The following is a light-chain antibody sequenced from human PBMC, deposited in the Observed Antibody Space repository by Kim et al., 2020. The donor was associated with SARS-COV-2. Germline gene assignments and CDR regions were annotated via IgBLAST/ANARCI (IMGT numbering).Light chain of an antibody. CDR3: NSRDSNDNQLF. CDR2: GKN. CDR1: SLRSYY. Sequence: SSELTQDPAVSVALGQTVRITCQGDSLRSYYASWYQQKPGQAPILVIYGKNNRPSGIPDRFSGSSSGNTASLTITGTQADDEADYFCNSRDSNDNQLFFG. V-gene: IGLV3-19*01. J-gene: IGLJ1*01.